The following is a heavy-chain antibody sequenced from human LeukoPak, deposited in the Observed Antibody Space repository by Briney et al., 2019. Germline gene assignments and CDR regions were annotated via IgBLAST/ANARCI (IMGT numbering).Heavy chain of an antibody. D-gene: IGHD3-22*01. CDR2: IKREPDGGTT. J-gene: IGHJ4*02. CDR1: GFTFSNAW. CDR3: TTDPHYYDSSGSFFPPLS. V-gene: IGHV3-15*01. Sequence: PGGSLRLSCAASGFTFSNAWMSWVRQAPGKGLEWVGRIKREPDGGTTDYAAPVKGRFTISRDDSKNTLYLQMNSLKTEDTAVYYCTTDPHYYDSSGSFFPPLSWGQGTLVTVSS.